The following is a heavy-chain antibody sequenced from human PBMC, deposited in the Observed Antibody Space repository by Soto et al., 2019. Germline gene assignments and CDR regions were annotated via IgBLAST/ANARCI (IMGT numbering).Heavy chain of an antibody. Sequence: QVQLVQSGAEVKKPGSSVKVSCKVSGGTFSNYAIDWVRLAPGHGLEWMGGIVPTFGTTYYTQKFQGRATIIADDSTTTADLEMSSLRSEDTAIYYCARVEAVAGLYNYHGLDVWGQGTAVTVSS. J-gene: IGHJ6*02. V-gene: IGHV1-69*12. CDR3: ARVEAVAGLYNYHGLDV. CDR1: GGTFSNYA. CDR2: IVPTFGTT. D-gene: IGHD6-19*01.